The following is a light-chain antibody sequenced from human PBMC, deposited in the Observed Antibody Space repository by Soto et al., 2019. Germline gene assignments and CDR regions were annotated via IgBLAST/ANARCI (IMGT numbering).Light chain of an antibody. J-gene: IGKJ2*01. CDR2: GVF. CDR3: QHYDGSPRT. V-gene: IGKV3-20*01. CDR1: QSVRSNY. Sequence: ETVLTQSPGTVSLSPGERATLSCTTSQSVRSNYLAWYQQKPGQAPRLLIYGVFSRATGIPDRFSGSGSGTDFTLTISGLEPEDSAVYYCQHYDGSPRTFGPWTKLEI.